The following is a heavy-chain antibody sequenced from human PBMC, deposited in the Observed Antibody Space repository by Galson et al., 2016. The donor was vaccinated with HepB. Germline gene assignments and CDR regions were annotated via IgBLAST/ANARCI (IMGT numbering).Heavy chain of an antibody. J-gene: IGHJ4*02. CDR1: GFPFSSYW. Sequence: SLRLSYAPSGFPFSSYWMTWVRLAPGKGLEWVASINHVGNEKYYVDSVKGRFTISRDNIKNSLYLQINSLRADDTAVYYCARDLDYWGQGTLVTVSS. CDR3: ARDLDY. CDR2: INHVGNEK. V-gene: IGHV3-7*04.